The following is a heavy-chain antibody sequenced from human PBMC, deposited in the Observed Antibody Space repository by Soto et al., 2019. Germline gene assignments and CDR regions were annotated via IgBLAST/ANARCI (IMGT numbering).Heavy chain of an antibody. CDR1: GGSISSGGYY. CDR2: IYYSGST. V-gene: IGHV4-31*03. CDR3: ARDGHSKTYYYYGMDV. Sequence: SETLSLTCTVSGGSISSGGYYWSWIRQHPGKGLEWIGYIYYSGSTYYNPSLKSRVTISVDTSKNQFSLKLSSVTAADTAVYYCARDGHSKTYYYYGMDVWGQGTTVTVSS. J-gene: IGHJ6*02. D-gene: IGHD4-4*01.